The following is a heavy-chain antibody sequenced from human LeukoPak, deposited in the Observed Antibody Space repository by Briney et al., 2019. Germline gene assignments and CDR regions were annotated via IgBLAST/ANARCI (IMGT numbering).Heavy chain of an antibody. CDR1: GGSISSYY. Sequence: SETLSLTCSVSGGSISSYYWSWIRQPPGKGLEWIAYIYYSGSTNFNPSLKSRVTISVDTSKNQFSLRLSSVTAADTAVYYCARLTNGDYFDYWGQGTLATVSS. CDR2: IYYSGST. J-gene: IGHJ4*02. D-gene: IGHD4-17*01. V-gene: IGHV4-59*08. CDR3: ARLTNGDYFDY.